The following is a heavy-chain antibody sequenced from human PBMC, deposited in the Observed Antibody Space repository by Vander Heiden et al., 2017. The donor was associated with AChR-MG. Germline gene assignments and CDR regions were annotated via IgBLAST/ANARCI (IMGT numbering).Heavy chain of an antibody. Sequence: QVHLQQWGAGLLKPSETLSLTCAVYGGSFPSYSWNWIRQAPGKGLEWIGEINHSGNTNYNPSLKSRVTMSVDTSKNQFSLKLKSGTAADTALYFCAAASTAPAAGHDAFDIWGQGTMVTVSS. CDR2: INHSGNT. J-gene: IGHJ3*02. CDR1: GGSFPSYS. D-gene: IGHD2-2*01. V-gene: IGHV4-34*01. CDR3: AAASTAPAAGHDAFDI.